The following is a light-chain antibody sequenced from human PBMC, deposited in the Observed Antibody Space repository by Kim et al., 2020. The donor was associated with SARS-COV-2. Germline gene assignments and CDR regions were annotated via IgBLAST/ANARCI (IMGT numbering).Light chain of an antibody. CDR2: GAS. V-gene: IGKV3-15*01. J-gene: IGKJ1*01. CDR1: QSVSSN. CDR3: QQYNNWPPGT. Sequence: SPGERATLSCRASQSVSSNLAWYQQKPGQAPRLLIYGASTRATGIPARFSGSGSGTEFTLTISSLQSEDLAVYYCQQYNNWPPGTFGQGTKVDIK.